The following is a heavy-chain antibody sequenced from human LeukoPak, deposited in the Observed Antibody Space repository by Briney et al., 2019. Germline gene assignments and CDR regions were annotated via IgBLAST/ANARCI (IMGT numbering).Heavy chain of an antibody. V-gene: IGHV4-38-2*01. D-gene: IGHD2-2*02. J-gene: IGHJ4*02. CDR3: ARQADYDLFQPLLYIY. Sequence: SETLSLTCAVSNYSINSGCYWGWIRQPPAKGLEWIGSIYHTGRTHYNPSLKSRITLSVDTSKNHFSLKLTSVTAADTAVYYCARQADYDLFQPLLYIYWGQGSLVTVSS. CDR2: IYHTGRT. CDR1: NYSINSGCY.